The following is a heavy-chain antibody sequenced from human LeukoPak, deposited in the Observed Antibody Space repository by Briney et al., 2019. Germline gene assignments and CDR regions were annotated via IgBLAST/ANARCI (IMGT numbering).Heavy chain of an antibody. D-gene: IGHD3-10*01. J-gene: IGHJ4*02. CDR2: IYYSGST. V-gene: IGHV4-59*01. CDR3: ARERRSGTYYYFDY. Sequence: SETLSLTCTVSGGSISSYYWSWIRQPPGKGLEWIGYIYYSGSTNYNPSLKSRVTISVHTSKNQFSLKLSSVTAADTAVYYCARERRSGTYYYFDYWGQGILVTVSS. CDR1: GGSISSYY.